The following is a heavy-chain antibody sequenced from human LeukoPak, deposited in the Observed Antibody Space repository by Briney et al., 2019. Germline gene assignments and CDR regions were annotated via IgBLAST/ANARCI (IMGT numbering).Heavy chain of an antibody. D-gene: IGHD5-12*01. CDR2: INPNSGGT. CDR1: GYTFTGYY. J-gene: IGHJ3*02. V-gene: IGHV1-2*02. CDR3: ARDPGWLRFMKDAFDI. Sequence: ASVKVSCKASGYTFTGYYMHWVRQAPGQGLEWRGWINPNSGGTNYAQKFQGRVTMTRDTSISTAYMELSRLRSDDTAVYYCARDPGWLRFMKDAFDIWGQGTMVTVSS.